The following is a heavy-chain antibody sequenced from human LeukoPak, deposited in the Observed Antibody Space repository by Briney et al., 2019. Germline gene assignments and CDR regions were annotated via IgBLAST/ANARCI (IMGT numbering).Heavy chain of an antibody. D-gene: IGHD2-15*01. CDR3: ARGGSAGVV. CDR2: ISSSSSTI. J-gene: IGHJ4*02. V-gene: IGHV3-48*04. Sequence: GGSLRLSCAASGFTFSSYSMKWVRQAPGKGLDWVSYISSSSSTIYYADSVKGRFTISRDNAKNSLYLQMNSLKAEDTAVYYCARGGSAGVVWGQGTLVTVSS. CDR1: GFTFSSYS.